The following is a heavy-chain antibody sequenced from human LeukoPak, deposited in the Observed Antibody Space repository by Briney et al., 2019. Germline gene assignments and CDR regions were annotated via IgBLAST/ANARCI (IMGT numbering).Heavy chain of an antibody. CDR2: ISYDGSNK. V-gene: IGHV3-30*18. J-gene: IGHJ6*04. CDR1: RFTFSSYG. D-gene: IGHD6-19*01. Sequence: PGRSLRLSCAASRFTFSSYGVHWVRQAPGKGLEWVAVISYDGSNKYYADSVKGRFTISRDNSKNTLYLQMNSLRAEDTAVYYCAKVTGIAVNFYYGMDVWGKGTTVTVSS. CDR3: AKVTGIAVNFYYGMDV.